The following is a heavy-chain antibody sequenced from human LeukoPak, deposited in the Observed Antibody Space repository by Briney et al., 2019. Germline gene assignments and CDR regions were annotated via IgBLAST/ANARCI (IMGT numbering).Heavy chain of an antibody. D-gene: IGHD3-22*01. J-gene: IGHJ4*02. CDR3: ARDPNSSGYYGIDY. CDR2: IYTSGST. Sequence: KNSQTLSLTCTVSGGSISSGSYYWSWLRPPAGKGLEWIGRIYTSGSTNYNPSLKSRVTISVDTSKNQFSLKLSSVTAADTAVYYCARDPNSSGYYGIDYWGQGTLVTVSS. V-gene: IGHV4-61*02. CDR1: GGSISSGSYY.